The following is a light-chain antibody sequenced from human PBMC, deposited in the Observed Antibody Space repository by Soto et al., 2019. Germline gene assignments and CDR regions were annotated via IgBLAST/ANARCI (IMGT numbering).Light chain of an antibody. V-gene: IGKV3-11*01. CDR2: DAS. Sequence: EVVLTQSPATLSLSPGERATLSCRASRSIRNSLAWYQQKPGQAPRLLIYDASNRATGIPARFSGSGSGTDFTLTISSLEPEDFAVYYCQQRGEWPPGATFGQGTRLEIK. CDR3: QQRGEWPPGAT. J-gene: IGKJ5*01. CDR1: RSIRNS.